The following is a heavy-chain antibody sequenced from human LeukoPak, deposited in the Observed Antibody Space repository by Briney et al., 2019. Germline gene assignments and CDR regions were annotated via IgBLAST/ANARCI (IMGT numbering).Heavy chain of an antibody. CDR3: ARVYYDFWSGPHYWYFDL. J-gene: IGHJ2*01. D-gene: IGHD3-3*01. CDR1: GGSFSGYY. V-gene: IGHV4-59*01. CDR2: IYYSGST. Sequence: SETLSLTCAVYGGSFSGYYWSWLRQPPGKGLEWIGYIYYSGSTNYNPSLKSRVTISVDTSKNQFSLKLSSVTAADTAVYYCARVYYDFWSGPHYWYFDLWGRGTLVTVSS.